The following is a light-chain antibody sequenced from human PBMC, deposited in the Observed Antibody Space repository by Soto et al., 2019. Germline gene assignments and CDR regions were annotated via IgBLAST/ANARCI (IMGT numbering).Light chain of an antibody. J-gene: IGKJ4*01. CDR1: QSVSRN. CDR3: QQYGSSPLT. CDR2: GAS. Sequence: EIVMTQSPSTLPVSPGERATLSCRASQSVSRNLEWYQQKPGQAPRLLIYGASTRATGIPARFSGSGSGTDFTLTISRLAPEDFEVYYCQQYGSSPLTFGGGTKVDIK. V-gene: IGKV3-15*01.